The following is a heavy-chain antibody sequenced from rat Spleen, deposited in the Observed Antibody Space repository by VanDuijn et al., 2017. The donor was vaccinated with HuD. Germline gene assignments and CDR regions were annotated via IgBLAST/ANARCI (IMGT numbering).Heavy chain of an antibody. CDR2: INYDGSST. CDR3: ARLGIAAIGNWFAS. CDR1: GFTFRNYG. D-gene: IGHD1-2*01. J-gene: IGHJ3*01. Sequence: EVQVVESGGGLVQPGRSLKLSCAASGFTFRNYGMAWVRQAPTKGLEWVATINYDGSSTHYRDSVKGRFTISRDNAKSTLYLQVDSLRSEDTATYYCARLGIAAIGNWFASWGQGTLVTVSS. V-gene: IGHV5-29*01.